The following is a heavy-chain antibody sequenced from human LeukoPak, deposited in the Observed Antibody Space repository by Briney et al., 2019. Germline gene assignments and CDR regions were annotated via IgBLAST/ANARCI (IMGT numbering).Heavy chain of an antibody. CDR3: ARVWAAIWFGEDY. D-gene: IGHD3-10*01. CDR2: ISGSGGAI. V-gene: IGHV3-48*01. J-gene: IGHJ4*02. Sequence: GGSLRLSCAASGFTFNTYGMSWVRQAPGKGLEWVSGISGSGGAIYYADSVKGRFTISRDNAKNSLYLQMNSLRAEDTAVYYCARVWAAIWFGEDYWGQGTLVTVSS. CDR1: GFTFNTYG.